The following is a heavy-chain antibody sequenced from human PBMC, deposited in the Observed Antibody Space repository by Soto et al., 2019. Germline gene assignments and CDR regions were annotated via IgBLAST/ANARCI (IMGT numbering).Heavy chain of an antibody. CDR3: AREAVAGMCFDY. Sequence: PGGSLRLSCAASGFTFSSYGMHWVRQAPGKGLEWVAVIWYDGSNKYYADSAKGRFTISRDNSKNTLYLQMNSLRAEDTAVYYCAREAVAGMCFDYWGQGTLVTVSS. D-gene: IGHD6-19*01. CDR2: IWYDGSNK. J-gene: IGHJ4*02. V-gene: IGHV3-33*01. CDR1: GFTFSSYG.